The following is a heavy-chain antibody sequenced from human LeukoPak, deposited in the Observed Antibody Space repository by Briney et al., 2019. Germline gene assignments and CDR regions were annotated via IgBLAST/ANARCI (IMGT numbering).Heavy chain of an antibody. V-gene: IGHV4-4*09. CDR1: GGSISSYY. CDR3: ARHRYSGYLNY. D-gene: IGHD5-12*01. J-gene: IGHJ4*02. CDR2: IYTSGST. Sequence: SETLSLTCTVSGGSISSYYWSWIRQPPGKGLEWIGYIYTSGSTNYNPSLKSRVTISVDTSKNQFSLKLSSVTAADTAVYYCARHRYSGYLNYWGQGTLVTVSS.